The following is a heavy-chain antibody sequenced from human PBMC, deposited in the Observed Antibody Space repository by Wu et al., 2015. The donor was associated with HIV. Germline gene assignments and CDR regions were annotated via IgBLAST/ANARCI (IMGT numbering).Heavy chain of an antibody. Sequence: QVQLVQSGAELREPGASVKVSCKASGYTFTTYEINWVRQTTGQGLEWMGWLDPKSGNTGYAQKFQGRVTMTRNTSITTAYMELSSLRSEDTAVYYCARGVWQELRSWGQGTLVTVSS. D-gene: IGHD1-7*01. CDR2: LDPKSGNT. CDR1: GYTFTTYE. V-gene: IGHV1-8*01. CDR3: ARGVWQELRS. J-gene: IGHJ4*02.